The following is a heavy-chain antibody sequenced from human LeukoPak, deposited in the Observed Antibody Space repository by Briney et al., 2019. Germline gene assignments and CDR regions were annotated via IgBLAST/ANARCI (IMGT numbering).Heavy chain of an antibody. CDR1: GLTVSSAY. J-gene: IGHJ4*02. Sequence: GGSLRFSCAASGLTVSSAYMTWVRQAPGKGLEWVSILYSGGTSYYADSVEGRFTISRDDSNNTLYLQLNNLRAEDTAVYYCATHSGTYWYSFDYWGQGTLVTVSS. CDR2: LYSGGTS. CDR3: ATHSGTYWYSFDY. D-gene: IGHD2-15*01. V-gene: IGHV3-66*01.